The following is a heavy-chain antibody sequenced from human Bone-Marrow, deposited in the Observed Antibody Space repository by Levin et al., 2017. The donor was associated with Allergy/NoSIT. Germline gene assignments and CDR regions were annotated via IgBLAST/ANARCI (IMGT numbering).Heavy chain of an antibody. J-gene: IGHJ5*02. Sequence: SETLSLTCTVSGGSISSSSYYWGWIRQPPGKGLEWIASMYYNGNSFHNPSLKSRVTISGDASKNLFSLKLTSVSATDTAVYYCARRLQSCSGPSCNFDLWGQGTLVTVSS. CDR1: GGSISSSSYY. V-gene: IGHV4-39*02. D-gene: IGHD2-2*01. CDR2: MYYNGNS. CDR3: ARRLQSCSGPSCNFDL.